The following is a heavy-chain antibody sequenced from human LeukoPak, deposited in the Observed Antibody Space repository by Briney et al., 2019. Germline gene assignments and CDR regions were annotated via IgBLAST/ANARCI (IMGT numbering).Heavy chain of an antibody. Sequence: GGSLRLSCAASGLTFDDYAMHWVRQAPGKGLEWVSGISWNSGSIGYADSVKGRFTISRDNSKDLLYLQMDSLRADDTAVYYCAKGWKAYCGSDCYSAFDYWGQGTLVTVSS. CDR1: GLTFDDYA. J-gene: IGHJ4*02. CDR2: ISWNSGSI. CDR3: AKGWKAYCGSDCYSAFDY. D-gene: IGHD2-21*01. V-gene: IGHV3-9*01.